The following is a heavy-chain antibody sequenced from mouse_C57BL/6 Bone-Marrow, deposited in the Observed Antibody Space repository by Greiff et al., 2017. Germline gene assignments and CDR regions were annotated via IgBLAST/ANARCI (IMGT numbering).Heavy chain of an antibody. CDR2: IYPRSGNT. J-gene: IGHJ4*01. CDR3: ARFPLLYYYAMDY. Sequence: VQRVESGAELARPGASVKLSCKASGYTFTSYGISWVKQRTGQGLEWIGEIYPRSGNTYYNEKFKGKATLTADKSSSTAYMELRSLTSEDSAVYFCARFPLLYYYAMDYWGQGTSVTVSS. V-gene: IGHV1-81*01. CDR1: GYTFTSYG.